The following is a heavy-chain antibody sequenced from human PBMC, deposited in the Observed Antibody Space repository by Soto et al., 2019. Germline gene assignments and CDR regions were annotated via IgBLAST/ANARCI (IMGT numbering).Heavy chain of an antibody. V-gene: IGHV3-21*01. Sequence: GVSLRLSCAASGFSFSDYSMNWVRQAPGKRLEWVSSIDSSSVYIYYADSLKGRFTISRDNAKNSLYLQMNSLRAEDTAVYYCVRESISGTGWFDPWGQGTLVTVSS. CDR2: IDSSSVYI. CDR1: GFSFSDYS. J-gene: IGHJ5*02. D-gene: IGHD1-20*01. CDR3: VRESISGTGWFDP.